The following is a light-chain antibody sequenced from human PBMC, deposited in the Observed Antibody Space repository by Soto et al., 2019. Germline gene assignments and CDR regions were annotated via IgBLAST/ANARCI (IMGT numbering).Light chain of an antibody. CDR1: QSVSSN. V-gene: IGKV3-15*01. CDR2: GAS. J-gene: IGKJ4*01. Sequence: EIVMTQSPATLSVSPGERATLSCRASQSVSSNLAWYQQKPGQAPRLLIYGASTRATGIPARFSARGSGTDFTLTSSSLQPEDFAVYYWQKKIRCPPLPFGGGTKVEIK. CDR3: QKKIRCPPLP.